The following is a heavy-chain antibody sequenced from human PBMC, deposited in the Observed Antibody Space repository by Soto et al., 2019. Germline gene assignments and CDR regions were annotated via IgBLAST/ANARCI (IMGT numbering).Heavy chain of an antibody. D-gene: IGHD2-21*02. V-gene: IGHV4-34*01. Sequence: SETLSLTCAVYGGSFSGYYWTWIRQPPGKGLEWIGEINHSGTINFNPSLKSRLTISLDTSKKHFSLKLSSVTDADTAAYYCARADRTLVTSYSLDVWGQGTTVTVSS. CDR3: ARADRTLVTSYSLDV. J-gene: IGHJ6*02. CDR2: INHSGTI. CDR1: GGSFSGYY.